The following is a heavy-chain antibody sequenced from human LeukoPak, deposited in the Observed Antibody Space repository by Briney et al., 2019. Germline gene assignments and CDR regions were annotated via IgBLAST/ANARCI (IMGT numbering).Heavy chain of an antibody. CDR1: GFTFTTYA. V-gene: IGHV3-23*01. Sequence: GGSLRLSCAASGFTFTTYAMAWVRQAPGKGREWVSTVSRTDGSTYYADSVKGRFTISRDNSKNTLYLQMNSLSAEDTAIYYCAKHNSWGFDCWGQGTLVTVSS. J-gene: IGHJ4*02. D-gene: IGHD2/OR15-2a*01. CDR2: VSRTDGST. CDR3: AKHNSWGFDC.